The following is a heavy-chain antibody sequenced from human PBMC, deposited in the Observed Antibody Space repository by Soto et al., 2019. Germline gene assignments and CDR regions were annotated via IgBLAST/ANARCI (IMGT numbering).Heavy chain of an antibody. CDR1: GGTFGSDA. J-gene: IGHJ4*02. D-gene: IGHD4-17*01. Sequence: VELSCKACGGTFGSDAISWVRQALGQGLEWMGGIIPIFGTANYAQKFQGRVTITADESTSTAYMELSSLRSEDTAVYYCARDAAMTTVTTFGYWGQGTLVTVS. CDR3: ARDAAMTTVTTFGY. V-gene: IGHV1-69*13. CDR2: IIPIFGTA.